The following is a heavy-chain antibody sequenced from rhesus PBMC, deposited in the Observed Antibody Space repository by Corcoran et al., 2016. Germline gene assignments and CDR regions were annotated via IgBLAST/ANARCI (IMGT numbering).Heavy chain of an antibody. CDR1: GVSFRSHW. CDR3: TRHNDSPLDS. Sequence: QVLLQESGPGLVKPSETLSLTCTVSGVSFRSHWWTWVRQPPGRGLEWIGEINGNTGTTNYNPSLKSRVTISQDASKNQLSLQLNSMTAADTALYYCTRHNDSPLDSWGQGVVVTVSS. V-gene: IGHV4-80*01. D-gene: IGHD1-32*01. J-gene: IGHJ6*01. CDR2: INGNTGTT.